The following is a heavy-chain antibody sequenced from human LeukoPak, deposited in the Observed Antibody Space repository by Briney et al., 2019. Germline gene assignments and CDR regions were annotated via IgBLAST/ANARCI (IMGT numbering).Heavy chain of an antibody. V-gene: IGHV3-7*01. CDR3: ASRDCSSTSCYAAPFDY. D-gene: IGHD2-2*01. Sequence: GGSLRLSCAASGFTFSSYWMSWVRQAPGKGLEWVANIKQDGSEKYYVDSVKGRFTISRDNAKNSLYLQMNSLRAEDTAVYYCASRDCSSTSCYAAPFDYWGQGTLVTVSS. J-gene: IGHJ4*02. CDR2: IKQDGSEK. CDR1: GFTFSSYW.